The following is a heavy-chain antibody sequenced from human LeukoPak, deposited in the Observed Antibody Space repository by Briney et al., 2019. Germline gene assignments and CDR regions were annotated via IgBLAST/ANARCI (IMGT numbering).Heavy chain of an antibody. J-gene: IGHJ4*02. CDR1: GYTFTSYD. Sequence: ASVKVSCKASGYTFTSYDINWVRQAAGQGLEWMGWMNPNSGNTGYAQKFQGRVTMTRNTSISTAYMELSSLRSEDTAVYYCAREGVATMDIDYWGQGTLVTVSS. V-gene: IGHV1-8*01. CDR2: MNPNSGNT. D-gene: IGHD5-24*01. CDR3: AREGVATMDIDY.